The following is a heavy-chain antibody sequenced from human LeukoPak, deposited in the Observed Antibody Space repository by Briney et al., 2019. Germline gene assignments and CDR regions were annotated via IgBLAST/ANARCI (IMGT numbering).Heavy chain of an antibody. D-gene: IGHD2-15*01. J-gene: IGHJ4*02. Sequence: GGSLRLSCAASGFTFGSYAMYWVRQAPGKGLEWVSGIFGSGGSAHYADSVKGRFTISRDNSKNTVYLQMDSLRAEDTPTYYCAKTTTGYSSGRYPAWPIDYWGQGTLVTVSS. CDR1: GFTFGSYA. V-gene: IGHV3-23*01. CDR3: AKTTTGYSSGRYPAWPIDY. CDR2: IFGSGGSA.